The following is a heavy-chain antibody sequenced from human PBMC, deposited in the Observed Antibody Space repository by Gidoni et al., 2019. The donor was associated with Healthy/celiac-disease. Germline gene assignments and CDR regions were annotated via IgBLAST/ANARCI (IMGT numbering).Heavy chain of an antibody. CDR2: IWYDGSNK. CDR3: ARDVKQWLALNFDY. V-gene: IGHV3-33*01. Sequence: QVQLVESGGGVVQPGRSLRLSCAASGFTFSSYGMHWVRQAPGKGLGWVAVIWYDGSNKYYADSGKGRFTISRDNSKNTLYLQMNSLGAEDTAVYYCARDVKQWLALNFDYWGQGTLVTVSS. CDR1: GFTFSSYG. D-gene: IGHD6-19*01. J-gene: IGHJ4*02.